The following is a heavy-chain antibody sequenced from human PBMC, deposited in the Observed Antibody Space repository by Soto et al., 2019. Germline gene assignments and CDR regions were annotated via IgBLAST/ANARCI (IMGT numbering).Heavy chain of an antibody. CDR1: GFSITSPGMS. CDR2: IERDDDDK. J-gene: IGHJ3*01. CDR3: ARSIRGPRKFNGLDV. D-gene: IGHD1-20*01. Sequence: SGPTLVNPTETLTLTCTFSGFSITSPGMSVSWIRQPPGRALEWLELIERDDDDKYYSTSLKTRLTISKETRKNQVVLTMANMDPADTATYYCARSIRGPRKFNGLDVWGQGT. V-gene: IGHV2-70*13.